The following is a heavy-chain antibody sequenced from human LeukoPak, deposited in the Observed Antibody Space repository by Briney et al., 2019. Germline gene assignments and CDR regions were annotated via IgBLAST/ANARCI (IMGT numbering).Heavy chain of an antibody. CDR2: FYSSTRT. CDR1: GDSLTSGSRY. V-gene: IGHV4-61*09. Sequence: PSETLSLTCTVPGDSLTSGSRYWSWIRQPAGKGLEWIGHFYSSTRTTYNPSLGSRVTISGDTAKNQFSLKLDSVTAADTAVYFCARCMSELDYGDYAYYYHMDVWGKGTTVTVSS. CDR3: ARCMSELDYGDYAYYYHMDV. D-gene: IGHD4-17*01. J-gene: IGHJ6*04.